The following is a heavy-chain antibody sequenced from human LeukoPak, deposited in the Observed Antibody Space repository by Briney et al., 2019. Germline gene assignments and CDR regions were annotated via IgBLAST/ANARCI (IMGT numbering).Heavy chain of an antibody. V-gene: IGHV3-66*01. CDR1: GFTVSGKF. J-gene: IGHJ4*02. CDR2: TDSGENT. Sequence: GGSLRLSCAVSGFTVSGKFMSWVRQAPGKGLEWVSQTDSGENTYYVDSVKGRCTISRDNSKNTVYLEVTSLRAADTAVYYCARVPHPRSFDYWGQGTLVTVSS. CDR3: ARVPHPRSFDY.